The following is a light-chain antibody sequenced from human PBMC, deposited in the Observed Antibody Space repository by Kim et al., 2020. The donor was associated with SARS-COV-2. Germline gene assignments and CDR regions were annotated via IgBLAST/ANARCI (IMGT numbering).Light chain of an antibody. CDR3: CAYAGTFTWV. Sequence: GQSVTISCAGSSSDVGAYKYVSWYQHHPGTAPKLVILDVNQRPSGVPDRFSGSKSGNTASLTISGLKAEDEADYHCCAYAGTFTWVFGGGTKVTVL. V-gene: IGLV2-11*01. CDR1: SSDVGAYKY. J-gene: IGLJ2*01. CDR2: DVN.